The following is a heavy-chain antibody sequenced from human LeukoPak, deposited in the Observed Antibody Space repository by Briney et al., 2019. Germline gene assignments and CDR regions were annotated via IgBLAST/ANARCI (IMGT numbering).Heavy chain of an antibody. CDR1: GGSFSGYY. CDR3: ARGGRVVPAAMHY. CDR2: INHSGST. Sequence: SETLSLTCAVYGGSFSGYYWSWIRQPPGKGLEWIGEINHSGSTNYNPSLKSRATISVDTSKNQFSLKLSSVTAADTAVYYCARGGRVVPAAMHYWGQGILVTVSS. V-gene: IGHV4-34*01. J-gene: IGHJ4*02. D-gene: IGHD2-2*01.